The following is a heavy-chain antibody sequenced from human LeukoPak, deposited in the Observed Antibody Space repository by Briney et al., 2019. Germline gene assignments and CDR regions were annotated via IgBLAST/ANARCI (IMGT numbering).Heavy chain of an antibody. Sequence: SETLSLTCTVSGGSISTYYWSWIRQPPGKGLEWIGYIFYSGSTNYNPSLKSRVTRSLATSKNKFSLKLRSVTAADTAVYYCARGLTSGYYGSYYMDVWGRGTTLTVSS. CDR1: GGSISTYY. CDR3: ARGLTSGYYGSYYMDV. D-gene: IGHD3-22*01. CDR2: IFYSGST. V-gene: IGHV4-59*01. J-gene: IGHJ6*03.